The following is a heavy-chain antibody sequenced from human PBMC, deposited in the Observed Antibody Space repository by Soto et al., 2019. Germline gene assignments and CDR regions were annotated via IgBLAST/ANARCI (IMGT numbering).Heavy chain of an antibody. D-gene: IGHD3-10*01. CDR3: ARRSYGSGVDL. CDR1: GGSISSSNHY. J-gene: IGHJ5*02. CDR2: IYYSGGT. Sequence: QLQLQESGPGLVKPSETLSLTCTVSGGSISSSNHYWGWIRQTPGKGLEWIGNIYYSGGTFYTASPKSRVTISVDTSKNQLSLKVTSVTAADTAVYYCARRSYGSGVDLWGQGTLVTVSS. V-gene: IGHV4-39*01.